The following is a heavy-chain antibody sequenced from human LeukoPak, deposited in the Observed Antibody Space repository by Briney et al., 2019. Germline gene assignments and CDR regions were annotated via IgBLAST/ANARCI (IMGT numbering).Heavy chain of an antibody. CDR3: AKDRAYYSDSSGYYLVRAYDY. V-gene: IGHV3-7*03. CDR1: GFTFSSYW. D-gene: IGHD3-22*01. Sequence: GGSLRLSCAASGFTFSSYWMSWVRQAPGKGLEWVANIKQDGSEKYYVDSVKGRFTISRDIAKNSLYLQMNSLRVEDTAVYYCAKDRAYYSDSSGYYLVRAYDYWGQGTLVTVSS. CDR2: IKQDGSEK. J-gene: IGHJ4*02.